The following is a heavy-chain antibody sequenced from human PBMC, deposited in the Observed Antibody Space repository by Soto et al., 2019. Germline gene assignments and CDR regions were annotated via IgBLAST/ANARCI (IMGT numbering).Heavy chain of an antibody. Sequence: EVQLLESGGGLVQPGGSLRLSCAASGFTFSSYDMTWVRQAPGKGLEWVSAISGSGGSTNYGDSVKGRFIISRVNSKNTLFMQMNSLRVEDTAVYYCAIRGLSKCEVRGYFDYWGRGTLVTVSS. CDR2: ISGSGGST. D-gene: IGHD3-10*01. CDR1: GFTFSSYD. CDR3: AIRGLSKCEVRGYFDY. J-gene: IGHJ4*02. V-gene: IGHV3-23*01.